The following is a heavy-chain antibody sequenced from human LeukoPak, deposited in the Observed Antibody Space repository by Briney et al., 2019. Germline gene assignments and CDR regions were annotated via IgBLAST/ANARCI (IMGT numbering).Heavy chain of an antibody. D-gene: IGHD3-16*01. Sequence: PRGSLRLSCAASGFTFSSHAMSWVRQAPGKGLEGVSAISGSGGSTYYADPVRGRFTIARDNSKNTLYLQMNSLRAEDTAVYYCAKGELGAFDIWGQGTMVTVSS. CDR2: ISGSGGST. V-gene: IGHV3-23*01. J-gene: IGHJ3*02. CDR3: AKGELGAFDI. CDR1: GFTFSSHA.